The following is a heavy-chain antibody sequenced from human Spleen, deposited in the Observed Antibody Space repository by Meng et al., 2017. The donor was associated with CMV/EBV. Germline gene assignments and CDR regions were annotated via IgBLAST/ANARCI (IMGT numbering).Heavy chain of an antibody. CDR3: AKDLMVRGLREDV. CDR2: ISFDGHNI. Sequence: GGSLRLSCAASGFNFRSYGMHWVRQAPGKGLEWVTFISFDGHNIEYADSVKGRFTVSRDNSKNTLFLQMNSLRSEDTAVYYCAKDLMVRGLREDVWGQGTTVTVSS. J-gene: IGHJ6*02. CDR1: GFNFRSYG. D-gene: IGHD3-10*01. V-gene: IGHV3-30*02.